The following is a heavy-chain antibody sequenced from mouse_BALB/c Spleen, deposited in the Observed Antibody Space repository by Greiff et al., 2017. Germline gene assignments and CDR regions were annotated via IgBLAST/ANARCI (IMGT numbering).Heavy chain of an antibody. D-gene: IGHD1-1*02. Sequence: EVQLVESGGDLVKPGGSLKLSCAASGFTFSSYGMSWVRQTPDKRLEWVATISSGGSYTYYPDSVKGRFTISRDNAKNTLYLQMSSLKSEDTAMYYCARQAYGPYYFDYWGQGTTLTVSS. V-gene: IGHV5-6*01. CDR3: ARQAYGPYYFDY. J-gene: IGHJ2*01. CDR2: ISSGGSYT. CDR1: GFTFSSYG.